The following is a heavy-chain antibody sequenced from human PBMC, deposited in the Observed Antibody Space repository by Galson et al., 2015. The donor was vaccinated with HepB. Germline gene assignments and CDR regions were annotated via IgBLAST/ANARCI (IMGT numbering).Heavy chain of an antibody. Sequence: FLRLSCAASGFTFSNYGLHWVRQGPGKGLEWVAGIWYDGSKKYYADSVKGRFTISRDNSKNTLYMQMNSLRAEDTAVYYCARDPWGMATTGILDFGSWGQGTLVTVSS. J-gene: IGHJ4*02. V-gene: IGHV3-33*01. CDR1: GFTFSNYG. CDR2: IWYDGSKK. CDR3: ARDPWGMATTGILDFGS. D-gene: IGHD5-24*01.